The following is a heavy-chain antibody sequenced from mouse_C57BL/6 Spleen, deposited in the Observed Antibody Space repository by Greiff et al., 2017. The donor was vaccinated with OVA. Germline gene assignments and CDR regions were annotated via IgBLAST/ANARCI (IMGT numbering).Heavy chain of an antibody. Sequence: QVQLKQPGAELVKPGASVKLSCKASGYTFTSYWMHWVKQRPGRGLEWIGRIDPNSGGTKYNEKFKSKATLTVDKPSSTAYMQLSSLTSEDSAVYYCAICYSKIYWYFDVWGTGTTVTVSS. CDR2: IDPNSGGT. J-gene: IGHJ1*03. CDR1: GYTFTSYW. V-gene: IGHV1-72*01. D-gene: IGHD2-5*01. CDR3: AICYSKIYWYFDV.